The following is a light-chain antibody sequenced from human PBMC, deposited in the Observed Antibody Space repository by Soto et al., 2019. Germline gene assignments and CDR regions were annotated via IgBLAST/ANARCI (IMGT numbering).Light chain of an antibody. CDR3: SSYAGSNNFDVV. J-gene: IGLJ2*01. V-gene: IGLV2-8*01. CDR2: EVS. CDR1: SSDVGGYNY. Sequence: QSALTQPPSASGSPGQSVTISCIGTSSDVGGYNYVSWYQQHPGKAPKLMIYEVSKRPSGVPDRFSGSKSGNTASLTVSGLQAEDEADYYCSSYAGSNNFDVVFGGGTKVTVL.